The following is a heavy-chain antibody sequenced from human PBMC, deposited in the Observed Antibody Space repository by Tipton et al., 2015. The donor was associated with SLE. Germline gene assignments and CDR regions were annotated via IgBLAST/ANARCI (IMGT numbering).Heavy chain of an antibody. CDR3: ARAVGGNWFDP. Sequence: GLVKPSETLSLTCSVSGDSIRTYYWSWIRQPPGKGLERIAYLYPNGNTPYNPSFKSRVTIFSDTSKNLISLRLRSVTAADTAVYYCARAVGGNWFDPWGQGTLVTVSS. D-gene: IGHD1-26*01. CDR1: GDSIRTYY. CDR2: LYPNGNT. J-gene: IGHJ5*02. V-gene: IGHV4-4*08.